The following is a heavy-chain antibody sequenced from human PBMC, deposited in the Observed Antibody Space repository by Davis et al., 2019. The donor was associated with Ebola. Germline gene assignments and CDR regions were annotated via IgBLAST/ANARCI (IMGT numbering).Heavy chain of an antibody. Sequence: GGSLRLSCAASGFIFSSYVMSWVRQDPGKGHERVATIGGGGELDYADSVKGRFTISRDNSKNTLYLQMNSLRVEDTAIYYCAKDTSNIWFDIWGEGTMVTVSS. D-gene: IGHD1-26*01. CDR1: GFIFSSYV. CDR2: IGGGGEL. J-gene: IGHJ3*02. V-gene: IGHV3-23*01. CDR3: AKDTSNIWFDI.